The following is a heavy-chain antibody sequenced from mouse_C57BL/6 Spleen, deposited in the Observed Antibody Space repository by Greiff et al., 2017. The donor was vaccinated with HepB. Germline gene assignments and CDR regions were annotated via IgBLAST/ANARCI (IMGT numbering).Heavy chain of an antibody. Sequence: VQLVESGGGLVQPKGSLKLSCAASGFSFNTYAMNWVRQAPGKGLEWVARIRSKSNNYATYYADSVKDRFTISRDDSESMLYLQMNNLKTEDTAMYYCVRHDDGREGYAMDYWGQGTSVTVSS. D-gene: IGHD2-3*01. CDR2: IRSKSNNYAT. CDR1: GFSFNTYA. CDR3: VRHDDGREGYAMDY. J-gene: IGHJ4*01. V-gene: IGHV10-1*01.